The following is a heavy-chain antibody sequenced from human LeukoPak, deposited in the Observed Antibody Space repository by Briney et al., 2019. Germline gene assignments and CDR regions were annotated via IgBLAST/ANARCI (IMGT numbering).Heavy chain of an antibody. J-gene: IGHJ5*02. CDR3: AKEPHYGDYFNWFDP. V-gene: IGHV3-74*01. Sequence: GGSLRLSCAASGFIFSSFWMHWVRQVPGKGLVWVSRINSDGSGTRYADSVKGRFTISRDNAKNTLYLQMNSLRAEDTAVYYCAKEPHYGDYFNWFDPWGQGTLVTVSS. CDR1: GFIFSSFW. D-gene: IGHD4-17*01. CDR2: INSDGSGT.